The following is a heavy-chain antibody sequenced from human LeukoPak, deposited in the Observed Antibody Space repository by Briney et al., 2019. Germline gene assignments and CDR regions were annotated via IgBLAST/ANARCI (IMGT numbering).Heavy chain of an antibody. J-gene: IGHJ3*02. D-gene: IGHD3-22*01. CDR1: RSSITRGYY. CDR2: IYHSGRT. V-gene: IGHV4-38-2*02. Sequence: PSETLSLTCTVSRSSITRGYYWGWIRQPPGKGLEWIGSIYHSGRTYYNPSLTSRVSISVDTSRNQVSLKLTSVTAADTAMYFCARDYHYDISSYSFDMWGQGTMVTVSS. CDR3: ARDYHYDISSYSFDM.